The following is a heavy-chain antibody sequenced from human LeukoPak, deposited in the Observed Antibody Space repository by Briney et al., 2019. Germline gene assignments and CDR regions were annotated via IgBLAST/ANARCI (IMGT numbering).Heavy chain of an antibody. J-gene: IGHJ3*02. D-gene: IGHD6-6*01. CDR2: INPNSGGT. CDR1: GYTFTGYY. V-gene: IGHV1-2*04. CDR3: ARIRGAARLEAFDI. Sequence: GASVKVSCKASGYTFTGYYMRWVRQAPGQGLEWMGWINPNSGGTNYAQKFQGWVTMTRDTPISTAYMELSRLRSDDTAVYYCARIRGAARLEAFDIWGQGTMVTVSS.